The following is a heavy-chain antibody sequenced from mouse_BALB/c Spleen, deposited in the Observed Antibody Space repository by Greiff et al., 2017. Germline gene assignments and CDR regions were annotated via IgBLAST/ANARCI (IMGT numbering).Heavy chain of an antibody. CDR3: ARVDWYCDV. CDR1: GYSITSGYY. J-gene: IGHJ1*01. V-gene: IGHV3-6*02. Sequence: DVKLQESGPGLVKPSQSLSLTCSVTGYSITSGYYWNWIRQFPGNKLEWMGYISYDGSNNYNPSLKNRISITRDTSKNQFFLKLNSVTTEDTATYYCARVDWYCDVWGAGTTVTVSS. CDR2: ISYDGSN.